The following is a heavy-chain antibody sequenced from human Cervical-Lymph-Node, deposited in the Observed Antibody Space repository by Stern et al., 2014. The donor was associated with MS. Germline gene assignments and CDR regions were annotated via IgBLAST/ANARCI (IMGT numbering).Heavy chain of an antibody. CDR1: GLTFSDYY. D-gene: IGHD3-22*01. Sequence: QVQLVQSEGGLVKPGGSLRLSCVASGLTFSDYYMTWIRQAPGKGLEWLSYISSGSSYTNYADSVKGRFTISRDNAKNSLYLQMNSLRVDDTAVYYCASHHYYDSSAGLDYWGQGTLVTVSS. J-gene: IGHJ4*02. CDR3: ASHHYYDSSAGLDY. V-gene: IGHV3-11*06. CDR2: ISSGSSYT.